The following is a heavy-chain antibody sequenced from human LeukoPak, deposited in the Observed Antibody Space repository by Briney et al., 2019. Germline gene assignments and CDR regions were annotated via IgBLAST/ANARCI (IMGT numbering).Heavy chain of an antibody. Sequence: GGSLRLSCAASGFTFSSYSMNWVRQAPGKGLEWVSYISSSSSTIYYADSVKGRFTISRDNAKNTLYLQMNSLRAEDTAVYYCARLAVAGTYYYYYMDVWGKGTTVTVSS. CDR1: GFTFSSYS. CDR3: ARLAVAGTYYYYYMDV. D-gene: IGHD6-19*01. J-gene: IGHJ6*03. CDR2: ISSSSSTI. V-gene: IGHV3-48*04.